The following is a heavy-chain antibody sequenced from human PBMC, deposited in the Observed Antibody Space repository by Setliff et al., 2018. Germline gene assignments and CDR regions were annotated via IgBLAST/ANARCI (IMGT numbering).Heavy chain of an antibody. V-gene: IGHV4-61*02. CDR2: VHASGSP. CDR1: GGSIRSGSFY. J-gene: IGHJ5*02. Sequence: PSETLSLTCTVSGGSIRSGSFYWSWIRQSAEKGLEWIGRVHASGSPNYNPSFKGRVTMSLDTSRSQFSLNLTSVTAADTAMYYCARYNSAAGSFDPWGQGTLVTVSS. D-gene: IGHD1-20*01. CDR3: ARYNSAAGSFDP.